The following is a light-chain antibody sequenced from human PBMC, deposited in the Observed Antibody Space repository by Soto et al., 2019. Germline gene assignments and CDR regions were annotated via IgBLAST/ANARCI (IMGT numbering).Light chain of an antibody. Sequence: EIVLTRSPGTLSLSPGERATLSCRASQSVSSSYLAWYQQKPGQAPRLLIYGASSRATGIPDRFSGSGSGTDFTLTISRLEPENFAVYYCHQYGSSRWTFGQGTKV. V-gene: IGKV3-20*01. CDR3: HQYGSSRWT. CDR2: GAS. CDR1: QSVSSSY. J-gene: IGKJ1*01.